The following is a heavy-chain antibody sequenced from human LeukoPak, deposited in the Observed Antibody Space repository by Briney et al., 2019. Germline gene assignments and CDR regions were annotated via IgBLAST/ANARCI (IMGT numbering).Heavy chain of an antibody. Sequence: SETLSLTCAVSGDSLSSYYWSWIRQPAGKGLEWIGRIYTNDITNYNPSLKSRVTMSVDTARNQFSLQLSSVTAADTAVYYCARGILTGDPERDYWGQGTLVTVSS. CDR3: ARGILTGDPERDY. D-gene: IGHD7-27*01. CDR1: GDSLSSYY. CDR2: IYTNDIT. V-gene: IGHV4-4*07. J-gene: IGHJ4*02.